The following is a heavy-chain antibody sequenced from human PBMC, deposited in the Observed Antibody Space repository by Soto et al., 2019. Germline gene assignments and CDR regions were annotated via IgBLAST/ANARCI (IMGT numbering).Heavy chain of an antibody. CDR2: INHSGST. D-gene: IGHD3-3*01. V-gene: IGHV4-34*01. Sequence: LEPLSLTCAVYGGSFSGYYWSCIRQPPGKGLEWIGEINHSGSTNYNPSLTSRVTISVDTSKNQFSLKLSSVTAADTAVYYCARGFARYYDFWSGSRALNRFDPWGQATLVTVS. CDR1: GGSFSGYY. CDR3: ARGFARYYDFWSGSRALNRFDP. J-gene: IGHJ5*02.